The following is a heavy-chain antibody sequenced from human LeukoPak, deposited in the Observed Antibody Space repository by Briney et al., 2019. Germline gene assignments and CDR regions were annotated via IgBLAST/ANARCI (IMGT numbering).Heavy chain of an antibody. J-gene: IGHJ4*01. D-gene: IGHD1-14*01. Sequence: EPSETLSLTCAVSGASIDSHSWWSWVRQPPGEGLEWIGEVYHSGSANYTPSLKSRVTISVDTSRNHFSLKLTSVTAADTAVYYCAYNRNFALDNWGQGTLVTVSS. CDR3: AYNRNFALDN. CDR2: VYHSGSA. CDR1: GASIDSHSW. V-gene: IGHV4/OR15-8*01.